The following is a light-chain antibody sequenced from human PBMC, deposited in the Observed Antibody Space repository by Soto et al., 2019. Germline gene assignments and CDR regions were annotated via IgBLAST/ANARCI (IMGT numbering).Light chain of an antibody. CDR2: GAS. Sequence: EIVITQSPATLSVSPGERATLSCRASQSVSSNLAWYQQKPGQAPRLLISGASSRATGIPARFSGSGSGTEFTLTINSLQSEDFALYYCQQFHKWPRTFGQGTKVDIK. V-gene: IGKV3-15*01. CDR1: QSVSSN. J-gene: IGKJ1*01. CDR3: QQFHKWPRT.